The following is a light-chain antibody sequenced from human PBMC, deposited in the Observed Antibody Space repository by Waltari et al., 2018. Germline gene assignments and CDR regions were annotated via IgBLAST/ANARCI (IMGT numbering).Light chain of an antibody. J-gene: IGKJ4*01. CDR2: TAS. Sequence: LQLTQSPSFLSASVGATVTITCRANQGIDRHLAWFQQKPGKAPKLLISTASTLQSGVPSRFSGSGSGTEFTLTISSLQPEDFATYCGQQRNAFPLTFGGGTKVEIK. CDR1: QGIDRH. V-gene: IGKV1-9*01. CDR3: QQRNAFPLT.